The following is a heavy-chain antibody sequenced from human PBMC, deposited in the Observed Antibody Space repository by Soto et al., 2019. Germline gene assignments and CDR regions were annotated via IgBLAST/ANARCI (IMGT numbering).Heavy chain of an antibody. D-gene: IGHD5-12*01. CDR1: GGSFSGYY. J-gene: IGHJ5*02. CDR2: INHSGST. CDR3: ARPAGGYGANGWFDP. V-gene: IGHV4-34*01. Sequence: PSETLSLTCAVYGGSFSGYYWTWIRQPPGTGLEWIGEINHSGSTNYNPSLKSRVTISVDTSKNQFSLKLTSVTAADTAVYYCARPAGGYGANGWFDPWGQGILVTVSS.